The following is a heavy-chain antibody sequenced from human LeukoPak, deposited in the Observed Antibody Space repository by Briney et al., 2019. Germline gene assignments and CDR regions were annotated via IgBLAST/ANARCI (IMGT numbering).Heavy chain of an antibody. CDR1: GGSISSSSYY. Sequence: PSETLSLTCTVSGGSISSSSYYWGWIRQPPGKGLEWIGSIYYSGSTYYNPSLKSRVTISVDTSKNQFSLKLSSVTAADTAVYYCARQTPYYYDSSGWYWGQGTLVTVSS. CDR2: IYYSGST. D-gene: IGHD3-22*01. CDR3: ARQTPYYYDSSGWY. J-gene: IGHJ4*02. V-gene: IGHV4-39*01.